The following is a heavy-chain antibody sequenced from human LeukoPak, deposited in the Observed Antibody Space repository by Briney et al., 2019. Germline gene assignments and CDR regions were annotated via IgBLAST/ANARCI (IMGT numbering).Heavy chain of an antibody. CDR2: IYYSGTT. CDR1: GGSISSGDYY. D-gene: IGHD3-10*01. V-gene: IGHV4-30-4*01. CDR3: ARGPYGSGSYY. Sequence: SETLSLTCTVSGGSISSGDYYWGWIRQPPGKGLEWIGYIYYSGTTYYNPSLKSRVTISVDTSKNQFSLKRTSVTAADTAVYYCARGPYGSGSYYWGQGTLVTVSS. J-gene: IGHJ4*02.